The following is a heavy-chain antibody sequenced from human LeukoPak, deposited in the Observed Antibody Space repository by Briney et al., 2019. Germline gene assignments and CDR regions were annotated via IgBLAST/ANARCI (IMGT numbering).Heavy chain of an antibody. V-gene: IGHV1-18*01. Sequence: ASVKVSCKASGYTFKSYGISWVRQTPGQGLEWMGWISVYNGNTNFAQKFQGRVTMTTDTSTITAYMELRSLRSDDTAVYYCARDESSGTYYFDYWGQGTLVTVSS. CDR3: ARDESSGTYYFDY. D-gene: IGHD1-26*01. J-gene: IGHJ4*02. CDR2: ISVYNGNT. CDR1: GYTFKSYG.